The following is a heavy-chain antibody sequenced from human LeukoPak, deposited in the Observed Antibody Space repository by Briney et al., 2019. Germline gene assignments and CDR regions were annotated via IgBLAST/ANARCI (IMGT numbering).Heavy chain of an antibody. J-gene: IGHJ5*02. CDR3: AREYYYDSSGYYQNWFDP. CDR1: GGSIRSSSYY. V-gene: IGHV4-39*02. CDR2: IYYSGST. Sequence: PSETLSLTCTVSGGSIRSSSYYWGWIRQPPGKGLEWIGSIYYSGSTYYNPSLKSRATVSVDTSKNQFSLKLSSVTAADTAVYYCAREYYYDSSGYYQNWFDPWGQGTLVTVSS. D-gene: IGHD3-22*01.